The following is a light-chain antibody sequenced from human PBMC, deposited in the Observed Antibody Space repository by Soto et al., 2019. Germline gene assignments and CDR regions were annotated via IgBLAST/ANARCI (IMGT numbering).Light chain of an antibody. V-gene: IGKV1-27*01. CDR2: AAS. Sequence: DIPMTPSPSSLSASVGDRVTITCRASQGISNYLAWYQQKPGKVPKLLIYAASTFQPGVPSRFSGSGSGTDFTLTISSLQPEDGENYYCQKCNSAPFPVGRGTKVDIK. CDR3: QKCNSAPFP. J-gene: IGKJ3*01. CDR1: QGISNY.